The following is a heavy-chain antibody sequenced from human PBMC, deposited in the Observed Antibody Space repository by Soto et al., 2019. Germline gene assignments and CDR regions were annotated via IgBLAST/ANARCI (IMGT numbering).Heavy chain of an antibody. V-gene: IGHV3-30-3*01. J-gene: IGHJ4*02. CDR3: TRAYCGAECYKIDY. CDR1: GFTFRSFA. CDR2: TSYDGGNK. Sequence: GGSLRLSCAASGFTFRSFAMHWVRQAPGKGLEWVSLTSYDGGNKYYADSVKGRFTISRDNSKNTLYLQMNSLRTEDTAVYYFTRAYCGAECYKIDYWGRGTLVTVSS. D-gene: IGHD2-21*01.